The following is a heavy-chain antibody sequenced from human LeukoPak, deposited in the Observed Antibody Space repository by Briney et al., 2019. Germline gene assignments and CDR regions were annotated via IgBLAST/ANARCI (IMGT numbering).Heavy chain of an antibody. CDR3: ARRPGLLLSVDAFDI. D-gene: IGHD2-2*01. Sequence: SETLSLTCTVSGGSISSYYWSWIRQPPGKGLEWIGYIYYSGSTNYNPSLKSRVTISVDTSKNQFSLKLSPVTAADTAVYYCARRPGLLLSVDAFDIWGQGTMVTVSS. CDR1: GGSISSYY. J-gene: IGHJ3*02. V-gene: IGHV4-59*08. CDR2: IYYSGST.